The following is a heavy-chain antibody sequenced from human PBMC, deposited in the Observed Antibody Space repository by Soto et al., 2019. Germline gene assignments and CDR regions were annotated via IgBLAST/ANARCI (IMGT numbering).Heavy chain of an antibody. CDR3: ARCRYCSSTSCLGNSYYYGMDV. CDR2: MNPNSGNT. Sequence: ASVKVSCKASGYTFTSYDINWVRQATGQGLEWMGWMNPNSGNTGYAQKFQGRVTMTMNTSISTAYMELSSLRSEDTAVYYCARCRYCSSTSCLGNSYYYGMDVWGQGTTVTVSS. CDR1: GYTFTSYD. J-gene: IGHJ6*02. V-gene: IGHV1-8*01. D-gene: IGHD2-2*01.